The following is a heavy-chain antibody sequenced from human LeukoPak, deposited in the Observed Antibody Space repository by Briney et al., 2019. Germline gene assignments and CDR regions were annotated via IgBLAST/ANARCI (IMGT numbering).Heavy chain of an antibody. V-gene: IGHV3-23*01. D-gene: IGHD6-19*01. CDR1: GFTFGDSE. J-gene: IGHJ5*02. Sequence: GRSLRLSCTGSGFTFGDSEMSWVRQAPGKGLEWVSAISGSGGSTYYADSVKGRFTISRDNSKNTLYLQMNSLRAEDTAVYYCAKDPYEQWLVENWFDPWGQGTLVTVSS. CDR2: ISGSGGST. CDR3: AKDPYEQWLVENWFDP.